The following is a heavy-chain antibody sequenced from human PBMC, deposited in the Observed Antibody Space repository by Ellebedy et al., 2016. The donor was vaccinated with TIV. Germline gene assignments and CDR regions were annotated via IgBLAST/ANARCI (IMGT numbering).Heavy chain of an antibody. CDR3: TRVADYDTSTGYHAGYYGMDV. D-gene: IGHD3-9*01. J-gene: IGHJ6*02. V-gene: IGHV3-49*04. CDR1: GFTLGDYV. CDR2: IRSNPYGGTT. Sequence: GESLKISCTASGFTLGDYVMVWVRQAPGKGLEWVGFIRSNPYGGTTEYAASVKGKFTISRDDTKSIPYLQMNSLKTEETGVYYCTRVADYDTSTGYHAGYYGMDVWGQGTTVTVSS.